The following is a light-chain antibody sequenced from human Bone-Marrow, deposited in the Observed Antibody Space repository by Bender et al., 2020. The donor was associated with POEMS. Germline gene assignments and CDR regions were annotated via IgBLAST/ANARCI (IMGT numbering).Light chain of an antibody. CDR1: SSDVGAYNY. V-gene: IGLV2-11*01. J-gene: IGLJ1*01. CDR3: CSYTTSSTFV. Sequence: QSALTQPRSVSGSPGQSVTISCTGTSSDVGAYNYVSWYQQHPGKAPKVMIYDVSKRPSGVSNRFSSSKSGNTASLTISGLQAEDEADYHCCSYTTSSTFVFGGGTKVSVL. CDR2: DVS.